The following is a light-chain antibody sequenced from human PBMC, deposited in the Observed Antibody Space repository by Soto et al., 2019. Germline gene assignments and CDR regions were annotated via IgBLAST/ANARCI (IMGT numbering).Light chain of an antibody. CDR3: LLVHGDGQV. Sequence: QAVVTQEPSLTVSPGGTVTLTCASNTGAVTSGYYPNWFQQNPGQAPRALIYSTSNKPSWTPARFSGYLLGGKAALTLSGVHPEDEAEYYCLLVHGDGQVFGGGTKLTVL. V-gene: IGLV7-43*01. J-gene: IGLJ2*01. CDR1: TGAVTSGYY. CDR2: STS.